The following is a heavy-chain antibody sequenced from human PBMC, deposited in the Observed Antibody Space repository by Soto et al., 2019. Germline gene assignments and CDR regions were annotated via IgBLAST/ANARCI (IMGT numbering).Heavy chain of an antibody. J-gene: IGHJ5*02. Sequence: PSETLSLTCNVSGGSISNYYWTWVRQSPAKGLEWIGYMYYNGNINYNPSLKIRVTISIDTSKNQFSLTLKSVTAADTAVYYCASGGNWFDPWGQGVLVTVSS. V-gene: IGHV4-59*01. D-gene: IGHD3-16*01. CDR2: MYYNGNI. CDR3: ASGGNWFDP. CDR1: GGSISNYY.